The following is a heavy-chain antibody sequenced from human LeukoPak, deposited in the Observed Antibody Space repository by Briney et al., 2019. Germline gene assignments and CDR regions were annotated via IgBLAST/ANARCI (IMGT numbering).Heavy chain of an antibody. J-gene: IGHJ4*02. CDR3: ARAGGYGLIDY. CDR1: GGSISSYY. Sequence: SETLSLTCTVSGGSISSYYWSWIRQPPGKGLEWIGSIYHSGTTYSGSTYYNPSLKSRVTISLDTSKNQFSLKVGSMTAADTAVYYCARAGGYGLIDYWGQGTVVTVSS. CDR2: IYHSGTTYSGST. V-gene: IGHV4-59*12. D-gene: IGHD5-18*01.